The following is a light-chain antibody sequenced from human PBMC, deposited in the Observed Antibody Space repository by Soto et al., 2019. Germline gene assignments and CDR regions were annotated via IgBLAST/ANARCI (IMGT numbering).Light chain of an antibody. V-gene: IGLV2-23*02. CDR2: EVS. CDR1: SSDVGSHNP. Sequence: QSALTQPASVSGSPGQSITISCTGTSSDVGSHNPVSWYQQHPGQAPKLMIYEVSKRPLGVSARFSASKSGNTASLTISGLQAEDEADYYCCSYGGSRALFGGGTQLTVL. J-gene: IGLJ7*01. CDR3: CSYGGSRAL.